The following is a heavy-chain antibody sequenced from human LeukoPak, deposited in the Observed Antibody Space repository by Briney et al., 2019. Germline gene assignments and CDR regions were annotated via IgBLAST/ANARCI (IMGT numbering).Heavy chain of an antibody. Sequence: PGGSLRLSCAASGFTFSTYGMHWVRQAPGKGLEWVALMSYDGSNKYYADSVRGRFTISRDNAKNSLYLQMNSLRAEDTAVYYCARVPSLKTGRYFDWVGTYYFDYWGQGTLVTVSS. D-gene: IGHD3-9*01. CDR1: GFTFSTYG. CDR2: MSYDGSNK. J-gene: IGHJ4*02. CDR3: ARVPSLKTGRYFDWVGTYYFDY. V-gene: IGHV3-30*03.